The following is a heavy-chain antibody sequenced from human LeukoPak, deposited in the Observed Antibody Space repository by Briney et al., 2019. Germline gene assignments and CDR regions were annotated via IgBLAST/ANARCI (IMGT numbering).Heavy chain of an antibody. CDR2: IRYDGSNA. CDR3: TKDRPYSSGWPGFDY. CDR1: GFTFSNSA. Sequence: GGSLRLSCAASGFTFSNSAMSWVRQAPGKGLEWVAFIRYDGSNAYYADSVKGRFTISRDNSKNTLFLQMNTLRPEDTAVYYCTKDRPYSSGWPGFDYWGQGTLVTVSS. D-gene: IGHD6-19*01. V-gene: IGHV3-30*02. J-gene: IGHJ4*02.